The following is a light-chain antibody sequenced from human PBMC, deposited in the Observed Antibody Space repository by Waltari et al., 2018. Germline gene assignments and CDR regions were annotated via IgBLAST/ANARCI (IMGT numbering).Light chain of an antibody. Sequence: DFQLTQSPSFLSASVGDRVTITCRASQGISRHLAWYQQKPGEAPKLLIYDGSTLQSGVPSKFSGSGVGTEVTLTISRLQSEDSATYYCQKLDNYPPPTFGQGTRLEI. CDR2: DGS. J-gene: IGKJ5*01. V-gene: IGKV1-9*01. CDR1: QGISRH. CDR3: QKLDNYPPPT.